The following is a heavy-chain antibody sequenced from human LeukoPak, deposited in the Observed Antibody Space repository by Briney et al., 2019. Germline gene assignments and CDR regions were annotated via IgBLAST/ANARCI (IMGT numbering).Heavy chain of an antibody. CDR2: ISAYNGNT. J-gene: IGHJ3*02. CDR3: ARLDYYGSGSYYNVGAFDI. Sequence: ASVKVSCKASGYTFTSYGISWVRQAPGQGLEWMRWISAYNGNTNYAQKLQGRVTMTTDTSTSTAYMELRSLRSDDTAVYYCARLDYYGSGSYYNVGAFDIWGQGTMVTVSS. D-gene: IGHD3-10*01. CDR1: GYTFTSYG. V-gene: IGHV1-18*01.